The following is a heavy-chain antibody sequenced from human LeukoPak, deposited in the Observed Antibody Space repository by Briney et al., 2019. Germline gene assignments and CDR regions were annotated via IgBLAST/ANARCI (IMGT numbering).Heavy chain of an antibody. V-gene: IGHV1-2*02. CDR3: ATVKAKDAFDI. Sequence: ASVKVSCKTSGNTFTGYYIHWVRQAPGQGPEWMGWINPNSGGTNYAQKFQGRATMTRDTSISTAYMELTRLGSDDTAVYYCATVKAKDAFDIWGQGTMVTVSS. CDR2: INPNSGGT. CDR1: GNTFTGYY. J-gene: IGHJ3*02.